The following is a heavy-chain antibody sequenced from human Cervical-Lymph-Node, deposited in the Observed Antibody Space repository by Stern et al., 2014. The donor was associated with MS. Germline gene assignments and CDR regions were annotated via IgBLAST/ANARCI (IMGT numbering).Heavy chain of an antibody. CDR1: GDSIRRRSYY. V-gene: IGHV4-61*01. CDR3: ARDGYSSTEYYLEY. J-gene: IGHJ4*02. CDR2: IYYGGST. Sequence: QVQLQESGPGLVKPSETLTLTCTVSGDSIRRRSYYWSWIRQPPGKGLEWIGFIYYGGSTKYNPSLNSRVTILQDSSKNQISLKLNSVTAADSAVYYCARDGYSSTEYYLEYWGQGILVTVSS. D-gene: IGHD6-19*01.